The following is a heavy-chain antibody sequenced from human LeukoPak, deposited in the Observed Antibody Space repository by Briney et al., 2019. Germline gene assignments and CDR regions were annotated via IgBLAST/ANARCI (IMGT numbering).Heavy chain of an antibody. D-gene: IGHD4-17*01. CDR2: ISGTGGST. Sequence: PGGSLRLSCAASGFTFSSYAMSWVRQAPGKGLEGVSVISGTGGSTYYADSVKGRFTISRDNSKNTLYLQMNSPRAEDTAVYYCAKKAEVFGDSVTQHWGQGTLVTVSS. J-gene: IGHJ1*01. CDR3: AKKAEVFGDSVTQH. CDR1: GFTFSSYA. V-gene: IGHV3-23*01.